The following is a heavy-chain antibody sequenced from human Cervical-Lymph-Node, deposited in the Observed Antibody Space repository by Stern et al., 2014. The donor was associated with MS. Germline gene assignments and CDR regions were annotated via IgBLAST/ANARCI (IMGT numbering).Heavy chain of an antibody. Sequence: VQLVESGAEVKKPGASLKVSCKTSRYTFTAYSFHWVRQAHGQGLQWMGWINPNTGDTTYAKTFRGRVTMTRDSSINTVYMELSRLTSDDPAVYYCAAVSTTSSASPFDYWGQGTLLTVSS. D-gene: IGHD6-19*01. CDR1: RYTFTAYS. V-gene: IGHV1-2*02. CDR2: INPNTGDT. J-gene: IGHJ4*02. CDR3: AAVSTTSSASPFDY.